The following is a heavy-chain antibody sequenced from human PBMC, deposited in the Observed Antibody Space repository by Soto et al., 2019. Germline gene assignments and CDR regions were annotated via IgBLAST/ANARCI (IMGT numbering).Heavy chain of an antibody. Sequence: SETLSLTCSVSGGSISSSSYFWGWIRQPPGKGLEWIGSIYYSGSTYYNPSLKSRVTISVDTSKNQFSLKLSSVTAADTAVYYCARRGSGSYSDYWGQGTLVTVSS. D-gene: IGHD3-10*01. CDR1: GGSISSSSYF. CDR2: IYYSGST. CDR3: ARRGSGSYSDY. V-gene: IGHV4-39*01. J-gene: IGHJ4*02.